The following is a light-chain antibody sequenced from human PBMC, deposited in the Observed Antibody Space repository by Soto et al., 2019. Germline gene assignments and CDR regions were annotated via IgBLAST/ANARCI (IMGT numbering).Light chain of an antibody. CDR2: AAS. J-gene: IGKJ4*02. CDR1: QSISRS. V-gene: IGKV1-39*01. Sequence: DIQMTQSPSSLSASVGDRVTITCRASQSISRSLNWYQQKPGKAPKLLLYAASSMQIGVPARFSGSGSGTEFTLTIRSRQPEDFATYYCQRRYSTPLTFGGGAKVEIK. CDR3: QRRYSTPLT.